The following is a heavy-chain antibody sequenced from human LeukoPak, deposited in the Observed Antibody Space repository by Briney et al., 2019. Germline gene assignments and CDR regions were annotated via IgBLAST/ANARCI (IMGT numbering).Heavy chain of an antibody. J-gene: IGHJ2*01. D-gene: IGHD6-13*01. V-gene: IGHV4-39*07. Sequence: SETLSLTCTVSGASLSSSSYYWGWIRQPPGKGLEWIGTIYYSGSTDYNPSLKSRITISVDSSKNQFSLNLSSVTAADTAVYYCARVRSSSSLSPWYFDLWGRGTLVTVSS. CDR2: IYYSGST. CDR1: GASLSSSSYY. CDR3: ARVRSSSSLSPWYFDL.